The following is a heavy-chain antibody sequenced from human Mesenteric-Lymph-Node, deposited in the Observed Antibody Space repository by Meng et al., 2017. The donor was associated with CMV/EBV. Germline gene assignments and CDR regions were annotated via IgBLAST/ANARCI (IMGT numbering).Heavy chain of an antibody. D-gene: IGHD6-13*01. CDR3: ARYTSSWDLNWFDP. CDR1: GYPVTDYA. CDR2: LHPHPGNP. Sequence: SGYPVTDYAIHWVRQAPGPGLAWMGWLHPHPGNPTYAQGFTGRFVFSLDTSVSTAYLQISSLKAEDTAVYYCARYTSSWDLNWFDPWGQGTLVTVSS. V-gene: IGHV7-4-1*02. J-gene: IGHJ5*02.